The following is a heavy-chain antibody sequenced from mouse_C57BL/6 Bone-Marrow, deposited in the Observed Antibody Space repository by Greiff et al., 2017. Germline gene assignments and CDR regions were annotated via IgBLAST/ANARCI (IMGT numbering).Heavy chain of an antibody. CDR2: ISSGGSYT. CDR1: GFTFSSYG. Sequence: EVQRVESGGDLVKPGGSLKLSCAASGFTFSSYGMSWVRQTPDKRLEWVATISSGGSYTYYPDSVKGRFTISRDTAKNTLYLQMSSLKSEDTAMYYCARLDSSGYFDYWGQGTTLTVSS. V-gene: IGHV5-6*01. J-gene: IGHJ2*01. CDR3: ARLDSSGYFDY. D-gene: IGHD3-2*02.